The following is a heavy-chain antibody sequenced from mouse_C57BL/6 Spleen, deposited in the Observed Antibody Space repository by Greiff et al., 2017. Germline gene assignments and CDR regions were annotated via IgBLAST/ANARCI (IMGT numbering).Heavy chain of an antibody. CDR2: IYPGDGDT. CDR1: GYAFSSYW. V-gene: IGHV1-80*01. J-gene: IGHJ1*03. D-gene: IGHD4-1*01. CDR3: ARSSPNWDDWDV. Sequence: QVQLQQSGAELVKPGASVKISCKASGYAFSSYWMNWVKQRPGKGLEWIGQIYPGDGDTNYNGKFKGKATLTADKSSSTAYMQLSSLTSEDSAVYFCARSSPNWDDWDVWGTGTTVTVSS.